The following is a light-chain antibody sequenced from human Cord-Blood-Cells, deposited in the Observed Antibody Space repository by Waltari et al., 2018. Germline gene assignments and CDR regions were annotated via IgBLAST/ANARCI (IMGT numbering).Light chain of an antibody. CDR3: AAWDDSLRGV. Sequence: QSVLTQPPSASGTPGQRVTISCSGSSSTIGSNYVYWYQQRPGTAPKLLIYRNNQRPSGVADRCSGSKAGTAASLAISGLRSGDEADYYCAAWDDSLRGVFGGGTKLTVL. J-gene: IGLJ3*02. CDR2: RNN. CDR1: SSTIGSNY. V-gene: IGLV1-47*01.